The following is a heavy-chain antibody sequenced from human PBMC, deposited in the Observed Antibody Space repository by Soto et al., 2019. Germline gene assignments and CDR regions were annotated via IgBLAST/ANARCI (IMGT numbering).Heavy chain of an antibody. D-gene: IGHD6-13*01. V-gene: IGHV4-34*01. CDR2: INHSGST. CDR1: GVSFSGYY. Sequence: PSETLSLTCAVYGVSFSGYYWSWIRQPPGKGLEWIGEINHSGSTNYNPSLKSRVTISVDTSKNQFSLKLSSVTAADTAVYYCAASAVIAAAGWVDPWGQGTLVTVSS. CDR3: AASAVIAAAGWVDP. J-gene: IGHJ5*02.